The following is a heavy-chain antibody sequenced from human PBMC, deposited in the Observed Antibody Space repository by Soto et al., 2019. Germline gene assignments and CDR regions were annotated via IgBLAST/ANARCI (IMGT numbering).Heavy chain of an antibody. J-gene: IGHJ6*02. D-gene: IGHD2-21*01. CDR2: IAYTGNT. V-gene: IGHV4-30-4*01. CDR3: ASYSIYGMDV. Sequence: TLSLSCAVPGGSLSSGSYYSSCIGQPPGKGLEWIGKIAYTGNTYYNPSLKSRLIISIDTSKKQFSLKVGSVTAADTAVYYCASYSIYGMDVWGQGTTVTVSS. CDR1: GGSLSSGSYY.